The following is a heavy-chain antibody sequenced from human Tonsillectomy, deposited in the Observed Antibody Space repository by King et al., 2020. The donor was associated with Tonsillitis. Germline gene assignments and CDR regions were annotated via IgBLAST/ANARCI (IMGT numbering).Heavy chain of an antibody. CDR1: GYTFTDYY. Sequence: QLVQSGAEVKKPGASVKVSCKASGYTFTDYYIHWVRQAPGQGLEWMGWINPHSGGTNYAQTFQDRVIMTWDTSIGTAYMELSRLRSDDTALYYCARGSGGFDYWGQGSLVTVSS. CDR2: INPHSGGT. V-gene: IGHV1-2*02. CDR3: ARGSGGFDY. D-gene: IGHD2-15*01. J-gene: IGHJ4*02.